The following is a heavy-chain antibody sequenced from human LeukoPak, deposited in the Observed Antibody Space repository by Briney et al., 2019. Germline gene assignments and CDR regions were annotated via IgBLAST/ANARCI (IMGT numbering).Heavy chain of an antibody. CDR2: INPNSGGT. CDR1: GYTFTSYG. D-gene: IGHD2-8*01. CDR3: ARQDRVSPTFPNNWFDP. V-gene: IGHV1-2*02. J-gene: IGHJ5*02. Sequence: ASVKVSCKASGYTFTSYGISWVRQAPGQGLEWMGWINPNSGGTNYAPKFQGRVTMTRDTSFTTAYMELTRLTSDDTAVYYCARQDRVSPTFPNNWFDPWGQGTLVTVSS.